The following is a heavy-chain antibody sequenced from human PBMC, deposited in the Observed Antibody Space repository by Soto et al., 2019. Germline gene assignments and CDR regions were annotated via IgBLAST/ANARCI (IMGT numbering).Heavy chain of an antibody. D-gene: IGHD6-13*01. CDR3: ARIAAAGTASYYGMDV. CDR1: GGSISSSNW. J-gene: IGHJ6*02. Sequence: PSETLSLTCAVSGGSISSSNWWSWVRQPPGKGLEWIGEIYHSGSTNYNPSLKSRVTISVDKSKNQSSLKLSSVTAADTAVYYCARIAAAGTASYYGMDVWGQGTTVTVSS. CDR2: IYHSGST. V-gene: IGHV4-4*02.